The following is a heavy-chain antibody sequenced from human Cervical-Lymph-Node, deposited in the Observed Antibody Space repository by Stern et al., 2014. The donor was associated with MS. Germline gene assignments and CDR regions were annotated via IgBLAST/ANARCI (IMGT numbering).Heavy chain of an antibody. V-gene: IGHV3-33*01. CDR1: GFTFSSYG. D-gene: IGHD3-9*01. CDR2: IWADGSNK. Sequence: QVQLVQSGGGVVQPGRSLRLSCAASGFTFSSYGMHWVRQAPGKGLEWVAVIWADGSNKYYADSVKGRFTISRDNSKNTLYLQMNSLRAEDTAVYYCARAQEYYDILTGYRPYYYYGMDVWGQGTTVTVSS. CDR3: ARAQEYYDILTGYRPYYYYGMDV. J-gene: IGHJ6*02.